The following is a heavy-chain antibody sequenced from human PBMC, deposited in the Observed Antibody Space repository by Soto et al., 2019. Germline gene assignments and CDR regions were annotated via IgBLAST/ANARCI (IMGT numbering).Heavy chain of an antibody. V-gene: IGHV3-53*01. J-gene: IGHJ6*02. Sequence: GGSLRLSCAASGFTFTKAWINWVRQAPGKGLEWVSVIYSGGSTYYADSVKGRFTISRDNSKNTLYLQMNSLRAEDTAVYYCARDRYGDYNYYYGMDVWGQGTTVTVSS. CDR3: ARDRYGDYNYYYGMDV. CDR2: IYSGGST. D-gene: IGHD4-17*01. CDR1: GFTFTKAW.